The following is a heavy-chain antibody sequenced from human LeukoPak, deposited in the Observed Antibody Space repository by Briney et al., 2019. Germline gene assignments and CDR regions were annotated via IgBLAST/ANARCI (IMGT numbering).Heavy chain of an antibody. Sequence: SETLSLTCTVSGGSISSSSYYWSWIRQPPGKGLEWIGEINHSGSTNYNPSLKSRVTISVDTSKNQFSLKLSSVTAADTAVYYCARGPLRFGSSGYRRRNRRFDPWGQGTLVTVSS. CDR3: ARGPLRFGSSGYRRRNRRFDP. J-gene: IGHJ5*02. CDR2: INHSGST. D-gene: IGHD3-22*01. CDR1: GGSISSSSYY. V-gene: IGHV4-39*07.